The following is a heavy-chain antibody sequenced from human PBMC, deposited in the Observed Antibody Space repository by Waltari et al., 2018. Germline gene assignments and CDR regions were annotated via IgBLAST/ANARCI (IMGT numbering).Heavy chain of an antibody. D-gene: IGHD3-3*01. CDR1: GGSISSGSYY. J-gene: IGHJ6*03. CDR2: IYTGGST. Sequence: QVQLQESGPGLVKPSQTLSLTCTVSGGSISSGSYYWSWIRQPAGKGLGWIGGIYTGGSTNYNPSLKSRVTISVDTSKNQFSLKLSSVTAADTAVYYCARAYYDFWSGDYQGYDYYMDVWGKGTTVTVSS. CDR3: ARAYYDFWSGDYQGYDYYMDV. V-gene: IGHV4-61*02.